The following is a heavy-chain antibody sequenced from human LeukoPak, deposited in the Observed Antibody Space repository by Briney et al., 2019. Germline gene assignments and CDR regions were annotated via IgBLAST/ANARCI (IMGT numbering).Heavy chain of an antibody. D-gene: IGHD3-10*01. CDR2: IYPGDSDT. CDR1: GYRFTNYW. V-gene: IGHV5-51*01. CDR3: VLAGSGSYYFDY. Sequence: GESLKISCKGFGYRFTNYWIGWVRQMPGKGLEWMGIIYPGDSDTRYSPSFQGQVTISADKSINTAYLQWSSLKASDTAMYYCVLAGSGSYYFDYWGQGILVTISS. J-gene: IGHJ4*02.